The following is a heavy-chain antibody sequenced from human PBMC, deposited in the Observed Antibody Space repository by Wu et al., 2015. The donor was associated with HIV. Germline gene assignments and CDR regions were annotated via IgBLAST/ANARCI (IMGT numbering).Heavy chain of an antibody. CDR1: GDSFSTSP. CDR2: IIPIFGTA. J-gene: IGHJ4*02. D-gene: IGHD5-12*01. Sequence: QVQLVQSGAEVKKPGSSVKVSCKASGDSFSTSPINWVRQAPGQGLEWMGRIIPIFGTANYAQKFQGRVTITADESTSTAYMELSSLRSEDTAVYYCARDDAVRQRGYSGYGAFDYWGQGTLVTVSS. CDR3: ARDDAVRQRGYSGYGAFDY. V-gene: IGHV1-69*15.